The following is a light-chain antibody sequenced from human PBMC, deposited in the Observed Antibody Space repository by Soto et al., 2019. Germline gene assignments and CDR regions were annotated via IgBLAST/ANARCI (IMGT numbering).Light chain of an antibody. V-gene: IGKV3-15*01. CDR3: QQYNSWPGT. CDR2: GAS. CDR1: QSVSSN. J-gene: IGKJ1*01. Sequence: EIGMTQSPVTLSVSPEERATLSCRASQSVSSNLAWYQQKPGQAPRLLIYGASTRATGIPARFSGSGSGTEFTLTISSLQSEDFAVYYCQQYNSWPGTFGQGTKVEIK.